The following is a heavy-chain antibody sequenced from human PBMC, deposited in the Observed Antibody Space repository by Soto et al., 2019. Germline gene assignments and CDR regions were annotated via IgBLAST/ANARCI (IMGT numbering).Heavy chain of an antibody. D-gene: IGHD3-10*01. V-gene: IGHV3-23*01. J-gene: IGHJ4*02. CDR2: ISGSGGST. CDR3: AKEKAGSSSLYYFDY. Sequence: EVQLLESGGGLVQPGGSLRLSCAASGFTFSSYAMSWVRQAPGKGLEWVSAISGSGGSTYYADSVKGRFTISSDNSKNTLYLQMNSLRDEDTAVYYCAKEKAGSSSLYYFDYWGQGTLVTVSS. CDR1: GFTFSSYA.